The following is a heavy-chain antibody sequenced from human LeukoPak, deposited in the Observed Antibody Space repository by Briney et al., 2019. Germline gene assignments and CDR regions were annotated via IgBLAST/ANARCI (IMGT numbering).Heavy chain of an antibody. D-gene: IGHD1-20*01. V-gene: IGHV1-2*04. J-gene: IGHJ3*02. Sequence: ASVKVSCKTSGYTFTGYYMHWVRQAPGQGLEWMGWINPNSGGTNYAQKFQGWVTMTRDTSISTAYMELSRLRSDDTAVYYCARDITGTTGLGVDAFDIWGQGTMVTVSS. CDR2: INPNSGGT. CDR1: GYTFTGYY. CDR3: ARDITGTTGLGVDAFDI.